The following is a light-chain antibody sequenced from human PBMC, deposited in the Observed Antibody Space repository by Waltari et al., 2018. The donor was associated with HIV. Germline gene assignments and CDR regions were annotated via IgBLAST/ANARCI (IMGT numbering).Light chain of an antibody. J-gene: IGLJ1*01. CDR3: GADLGSGSNFVYV. V-gene: IGLV9-49*01. CDR1: SAPSHYK. Sequence: QPVLTQPPYASASLRASLTLNCTLSSAPSHYKVDWYHPRPGQCTRVVMRVGTGGIVGSKGDGIPDRFSVLGSGLNRYLTIKNIQEEDESDYHCGADLGSGSNFVYVFGTGTKVTVL. CDR2: VGTGGIVG.